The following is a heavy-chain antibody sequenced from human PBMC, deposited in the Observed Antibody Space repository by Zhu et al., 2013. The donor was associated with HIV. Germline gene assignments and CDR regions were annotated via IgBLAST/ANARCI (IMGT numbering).Heavy chain of an antibody. CDR2: ISAYNGNT. J-gene: IGHJ4*02. Sequence: QVQLVQSGAEVKKPGASVKVSCKASGYTFTSYGISWVRQAPGQGLEWMGWISAYNGNTNYAQKLQGRVTMTTDTSTSTAYMELRSLRSDDTAVYYCARARLYYYDSSGYPLGTFDYWGQGTLVTVSS. V-gene: IGHV1-18*01. CDR1: GYTFTSYG. D-gene: IGHD3-22*01. CDR3: ARARLYYYDSSGYPLGTFDY.